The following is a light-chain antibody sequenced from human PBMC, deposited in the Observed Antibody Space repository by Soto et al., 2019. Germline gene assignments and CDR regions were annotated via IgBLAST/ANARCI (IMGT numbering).Light chain of an antibody. CDR1: QSISSY. CDR2: TAS. V-gene: IGKV1-39*01. CDR3: QQSYSSPRTGNTPRT. J-gene: IGKJ1*01. Sequence: DIQMTQSPSSLSASVGDSVTITCRASQSISSYLNWYQQRPGKAPKLLIYTASSLQSGVPSRFSGGGYGTDFTLSISSLQLEDFGTYYCQQSYSSPRTGNTPRTFGQGTKLEVK.